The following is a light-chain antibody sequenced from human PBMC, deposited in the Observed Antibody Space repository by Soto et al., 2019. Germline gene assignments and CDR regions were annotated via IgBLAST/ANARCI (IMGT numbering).Light chain of an antibody. V-gene: IGKV3-11*01. CDR3: QQRSNWPST. J-gene: IGKJ5*01. CDR2: DAS. Sequence: EIVLTQSPATLSLSPGERATLSCRASQSVSSYLAWYQQKPGQAPRLLIYDASNRATGIPARFSGSGSGTDFTLTISSLEPEDFAVYYCQQRSNWPSTFGQGTDWRL. CDR1: QSVSSY.